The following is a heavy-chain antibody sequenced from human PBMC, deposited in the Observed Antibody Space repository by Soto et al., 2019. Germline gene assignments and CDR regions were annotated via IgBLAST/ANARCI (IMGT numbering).Heavy chain of an antibody. CDR3: ARDPGFSTIFGVVIILGYFDY. CDR1: GYPFTNHY. CDR2: INPSGGST. J-gene: IGHJ4*02. V-gene: IGHV1-46*01. Sequence: ASGEVSCKASGYPFTNHYIHLVRQAPGQRLEWMGIINPSGGSTSYAQKFQGRVTMTRDTSTSTVYMELSSLRSEDTAVYYCARDPGFSTIFGVVIILGYFDYCGQGTLVTVSS. D-gene: IGHD3-3*01.